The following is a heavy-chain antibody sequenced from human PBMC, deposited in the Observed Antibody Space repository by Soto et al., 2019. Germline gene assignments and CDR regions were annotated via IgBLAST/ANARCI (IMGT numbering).Heavy chain of an antibody. D-gene: IGHD3-22*01. CDR3: AKDPHTMIVVAPAD. J-gene: IGHJ4*02. CDR2: TYYRSKWYN. CDR1: GDSVSSNSAA. V-gene: IGHV6-1*01. Sequence: SQALSLTCAISGDSVSSNSAAWNWIRQSPSRGLEWLGRTYYRSKWYNDYAVSVKSRITINPDTSKNQFSLQMNSLRAEDTAVYYCAKDPHTMIVVAPADWGQGTLVTVSS.